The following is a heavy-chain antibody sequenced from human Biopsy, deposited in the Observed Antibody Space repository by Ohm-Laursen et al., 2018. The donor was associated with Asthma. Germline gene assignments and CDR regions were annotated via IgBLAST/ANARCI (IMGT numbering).Heavy chain of an antibody. V-gene: IGHV3-23*01. D-gene: IGHD3-22*01. CDR2: ISASGVRT. Sequence: PRLSCAASGFTFSHYNMNWVRQAPGKGLEWVSSISASGVRTFYADSVKGRFTVSRDSSRNTLYLQLSTLRVEDTAVYFCAKITTDRQKANNWFDPWGQGTLVTVSS. J-gene: IGHJ5*02. CDR1: GFTFSHYN. CDR3: AKITTDRQKANNWFDP.